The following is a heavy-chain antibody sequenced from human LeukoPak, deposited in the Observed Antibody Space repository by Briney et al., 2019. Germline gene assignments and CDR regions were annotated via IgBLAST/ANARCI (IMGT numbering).Heavy chain of an antibody. CDR1: GGSISSYY. Sequence: SETLSLTCTVSGGSISSYYWSWIPQPPGKGLEWIGYIYYSGSTNYNPSLKSRVTIPVDTSKNQFSLKLSSVTAADTAVYFCARGPYSYDSSGAFDIWGQGTMVTVSS. J-gene: IGHJ3*02. V-gene: IGHV4-59*08. CDR3: ARGPYSYDSSGAFDI. CDR2: IYYSGST. D-gene: IGHD3-22*01.